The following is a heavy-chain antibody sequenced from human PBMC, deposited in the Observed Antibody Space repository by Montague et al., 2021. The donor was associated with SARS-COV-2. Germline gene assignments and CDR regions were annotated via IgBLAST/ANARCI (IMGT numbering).Heavy chain of an antibody. CDR2: INWSGRST. V-gene: IGHV3-20*04. CDR3: ARDGDNSGYHAFDV. Sequence: SLRLSCAGSGFTFEDYGLSWVRQVPGKGLDWVSNINWSGRSTGYAEPVKGRFIISRDNAENSLYLQLNNLSPEDTALYYCARDGDNSGYHAFDVWGRGTMVTVS. CDR1: GFTFEDYG. J-gene: IGHJ3*01. D-gene: IGHD3-22*01.